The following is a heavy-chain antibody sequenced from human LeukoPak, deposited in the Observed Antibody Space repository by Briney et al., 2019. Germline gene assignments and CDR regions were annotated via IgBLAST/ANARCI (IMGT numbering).Heavy chain of an antibody. Sequence: GGSLRLSCAASGFNSGNYWMSWVRQAPGQRLEWLANIKQDGIETYYLDSVRGRFTISRDSARNSVYLQMNSLRADETAVYFCARFASPGPDAFDIWGQGTLVTVSS. D-gene: IGHD2-8*02. V-gene: IGHV3-7*01. CDR2: IKQDGIET. CDR1: GFNSGNYW. CDR3: ARFASPGPDAFDI. J-gene: IGHJ3*02.